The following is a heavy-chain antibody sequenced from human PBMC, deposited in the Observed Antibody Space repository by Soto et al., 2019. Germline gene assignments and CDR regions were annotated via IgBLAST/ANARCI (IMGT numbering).Heavy chain of an antibody. Sequence: QVQLQESGLGLVKPSQTLSLTCTVSGGSISSGGYYWSWIRQHPGKGLEWIGYIYYSGNTHYNPSLKSRVTISVDTSKNQFSLNLSSVTAADTAVYYCVRERSSGYYFDYWGQGTLVTVSS. D-gene: IGHD3-22*01. CDR2: IYYSGNT. CDR3: VRERSSGYYFDY. CDR1: GGSISSGGYY. V-gene: IGHV4-31*03. J-gene: IGHJ4*02.